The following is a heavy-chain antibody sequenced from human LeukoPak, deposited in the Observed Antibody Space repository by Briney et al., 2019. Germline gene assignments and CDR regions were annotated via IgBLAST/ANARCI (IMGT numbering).Heavy chain of an antibody. D-gene: IGHD3-22*01. V-gene: IGHV3-30*04. CDR2: ISYDGSNK. Sequence: GGSLRLSCAASGFTFSSYAMHWVRQAPGKGLEWVAVISYDGSNKYYADSVKGRFTISRDNSKNTLYLQMNSLRAEDTAVYYCAKEGYYDSSGYYGRYFDLWGRGTLVTVSS. CDR3: AKEGYYDSSGYYGRYFDL. CDR1: GFTFSSYA. J-gene: IGHJ2*01.